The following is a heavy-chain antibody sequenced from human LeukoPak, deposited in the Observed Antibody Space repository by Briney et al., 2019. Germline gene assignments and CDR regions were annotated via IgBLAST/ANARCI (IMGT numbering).Heavy chain of an antibody. CDR1: GGSFSGYD. D-gene: IGHD3-10*01. CDR2: INHSGST. Sequence: PWESLSLTCAAYGGSFSGYDWSWVRQPPGKGLEWIGEINHSGSTNYNPSLKSRVTISVDTSENQFSLKLSSVTAADTAVYYCARGLITMVRGVTDYWGQGTLVTVSS. J-gene: IGHJ4*02. CDR3: ARGLITMVRGVTDY. V-gene: IGHV4-34*01.